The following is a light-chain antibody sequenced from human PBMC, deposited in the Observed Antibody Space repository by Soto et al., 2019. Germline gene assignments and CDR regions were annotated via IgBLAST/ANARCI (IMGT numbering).Light chain of an antibody. CDR3: SSYTSSSTL. CDR1: SSDVGGYNY. V-gene: IGLV2-14*01. CDR2: DVS. J-gene: IGLJ2*01. Sequence: QSVLTQPASVSGSPGQSITISCTGTSSDVGGYNYVSWYQQHPGKAPKLMIYDVSNRPSGVSNRFSGSKSGNTASLTISGLLAEDEADYYCSSYTSSSTLFGGGTKVTVL.